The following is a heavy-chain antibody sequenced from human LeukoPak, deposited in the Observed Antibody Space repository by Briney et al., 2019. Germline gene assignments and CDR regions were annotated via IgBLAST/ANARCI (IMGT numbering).Heavy chain of an antibody. J-gene: IGHJ4*02. V-gene: IGHV1-46*01. CDR2: INPSGGST. Sequence: ASVKVSCKASGYTFTSYYMHWVRQAPGQGLEWMGIINPSGGSTSYAQKFQGRVTMTRDTSTSTVYMELSSLRSEDTAVYFCAREGNWNDGAIGSYYFDYWGQGTLVTVSS. D-gene: IGHD1-1*01. CDR3: AREGNWNDGAIGSYYFDY. CDR1: GYTFTSYY.